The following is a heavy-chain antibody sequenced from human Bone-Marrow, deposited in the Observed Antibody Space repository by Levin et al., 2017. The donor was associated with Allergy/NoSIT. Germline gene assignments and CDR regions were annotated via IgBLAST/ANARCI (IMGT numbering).Heavy chain of an antibody. V-gene: IGHV4-4*02. CDR1: GGSISTTNW. D-gene: IGHD3-3*01. CDR3: GMSVYPYNWVDP. CDR2: IYHSGTI. Sequence: PSETLSLTCAVSGGSISTTNWWTWVRQPPGKGLEWIGEIYHSGTINYNPSLKSPVTISVDKSKNQFSRRLTSVTAADTAFYYCGMSVYPYNWVDPWGPGALVTVSS. J-gene: IGHJ5*02.